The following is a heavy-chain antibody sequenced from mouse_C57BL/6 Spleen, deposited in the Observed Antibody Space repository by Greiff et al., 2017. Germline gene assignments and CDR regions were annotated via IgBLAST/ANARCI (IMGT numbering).Heavy chain of an antibody. CDR3: ARKSSYWYFDV. Sequence: EVKLMESGPGLVKPSQSLSLTCSVTGYSITSGYYWNWIRQFPGNKLEWMGYISYDGSNNYNPSLKNRISITRDTSKNQFFLKLNSVTTEDTATYYCARKSSYWYFDVWGTGTTVTVSS. CDR1: GYSITSGYY. CDR2: ISYDGSN. D-gene: IGHD1-1*01. V-gene: IGHV3-6*01. J-gene: IGHJ1*03.